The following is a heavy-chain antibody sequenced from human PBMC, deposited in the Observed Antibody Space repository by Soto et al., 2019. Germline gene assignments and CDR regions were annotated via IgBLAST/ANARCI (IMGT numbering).Heavy chain of an antibody. CDR3: ARGGKYYDFWSSLFDY. CDR1: GGTFSSYT. CDR2: IIPILGIA. V-gene: IGHV1-69*02. Sequence: ASVKVSCKASGGTFSSYTISWVRQAPGQGLEWMGRIIPILGIANYAQKFQGRVTMTRDTSTSTVYMELSSLRSEDTAVYYCARGGKYYDFWSSLFDYWGQGTLVTVSS. D-gene: IGHD3-3*01. J-gene: IGHJ4*02.